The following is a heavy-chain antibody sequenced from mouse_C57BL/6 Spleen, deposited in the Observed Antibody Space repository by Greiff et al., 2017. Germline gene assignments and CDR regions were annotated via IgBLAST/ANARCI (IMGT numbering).Heavy chain of an antibody. CDR1: GFTFSDYY. J-gene: IGHJ1*03. Sequence: EVKVVESEGGLVQPGSSMKLSCTASGFTFSDYYMAWVRQVPEKGLEWVANINYDGSSTYYLDSLKSRFIISRDNAKNILYLQMSSLKSEDTATYYCAKEARDYYGSSSGWYFDGWGTGTTVTVSS. D-gene: IGHD1-1*01. CDR2: INYDGSST. CDR3: AKEARDYYGSSSGWYFDG. V-gene: IGHV5-16*01.